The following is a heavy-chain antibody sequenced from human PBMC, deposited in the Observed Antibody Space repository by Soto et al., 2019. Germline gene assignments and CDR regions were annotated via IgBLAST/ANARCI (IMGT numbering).Heavy chain of an antibody. CDR3: AKAGLYDILTGPGAL. D-gene: IGHD3-9*01. Sequence: GGSLRLSCAASGFTFSSYAMSWVRQAPGKGLEWVSAISGSGGSTYYADSVKGRFTISRDNSKNTLYLQMNSLRAEDTAVYYCAKAGLYDILTGPGALWGQGTLVTVSS. V-gene: IGHV3-23*01. CDR1: GFTFSSYA. CDR2: ISGSGGST. J-gene: IGHJ4*02.